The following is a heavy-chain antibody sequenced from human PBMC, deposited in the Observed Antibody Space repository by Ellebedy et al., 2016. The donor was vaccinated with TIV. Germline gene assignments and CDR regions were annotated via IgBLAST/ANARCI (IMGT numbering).Heavy chain of an antibody. V-gene: IGHV3-66*01. CDR2: IYTSGDT. Sequence: GESLKISCAASGFTVSANFMNRVRQPPGKGLEWVSIIYTSGDTYYADSVKGRFTLSRDNSKNTLYLQMNTLRTDDTAVYYCARGPNSDSWGQGTLVTVSS. J-gene: IGHJ5*01. CDR1: GFTVSANF. CDR3: ARGPNSDS.